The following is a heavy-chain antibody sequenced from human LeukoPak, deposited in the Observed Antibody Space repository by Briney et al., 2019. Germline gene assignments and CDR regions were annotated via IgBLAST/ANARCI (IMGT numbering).Heavy chain of an antibody. V-gene: IGHV3-64D*09. J-gene: IGHJ3*02. CDR1: GFTFSSYV. D-gene: IGHD2-8*01. CDR2: VSSIGGST. Sequence: PGGSLCLSCSASGFTFSSYVMFWVRQAPGKGLEYVSAVSSIGGSTYYADSVKGRFTISRDNSKNTLYLQMISLRPEDTAVYYCVKEGNGPFDIWGQGTMVTVPP. CDR3: VKEGNGPFDI.